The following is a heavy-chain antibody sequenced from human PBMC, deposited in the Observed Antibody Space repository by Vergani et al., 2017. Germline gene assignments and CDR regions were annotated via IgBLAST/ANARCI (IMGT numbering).Heavy chain of an antibody. CDR1: GFTFSSYS. CDR3: AKDGELLPSDY. V-gene: IGHV3-21*04. J-gene: IGHJ4*02. Sequence: EVQLVESGGGLVKPGGSLRLSCAASGFTFSSYSMNWVRQAPGKGLEWVSSISSSSSYIYYADSVKGRFTISRDNAKNTLYLQMNSLRAEDTAVYYCAKDGELLPSDYWGQGTLVTVSS. CDR2: ISSSSSYI. D-gene: IGHD2-15*01.